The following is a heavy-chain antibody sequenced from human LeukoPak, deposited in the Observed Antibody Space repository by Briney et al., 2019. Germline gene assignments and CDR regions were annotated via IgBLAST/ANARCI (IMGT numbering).Heavy chain of an antibody. CDR3: AKSWGSTRPYYNYMDV. CDR1: GFTFSYYG. J-gene: IGHJ6*03. D-gene: IGHD1-26*01. Sequence: PGGSLRLSCAASGFTFSYYGLSWVRQAPGKGLEWVSIIGYRGGSIYFAYSVKGRFTISRDNSKNTLSLQMNGLRPEDTAVYYCAKSWGSTRPYYNYMDVWGKGTTVTVSS. V-gene: IGHV3-23*01. CDR2: IGYRGGSI.